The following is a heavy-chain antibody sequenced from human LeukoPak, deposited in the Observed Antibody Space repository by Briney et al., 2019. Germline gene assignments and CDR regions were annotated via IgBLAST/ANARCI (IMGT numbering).Heavy chain of an antibody. CDR1: GDSVSSNSAA. CDR3: ARDGRIAAAGTGWFDP. D-gene: IGHD6-13*01. J-gene: IGHJ5*02. Sequence: SQTLSLTCAIFGDSVSSNSAAWNWIRQSPSRGLEWLGRTYYRSKWYNDYAVSVKSRITINPDTSKNQFSLQLNSVTPEDTAVYYCARDGRIAAAGTGWFDPCRQGTLVTVSS. CDR2: TYYRSKWYN. V-gene: IGHV6-1*01.